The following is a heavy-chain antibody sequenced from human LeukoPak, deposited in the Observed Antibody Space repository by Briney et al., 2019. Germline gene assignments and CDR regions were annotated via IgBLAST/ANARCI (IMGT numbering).Heavy chain of an antibody. D-gene: IGHD6-13*01. CDR1: GFTFSSYA. Sequence: GGSLRLSSAASGFTFSSYAMSWVRQAPGKGLEWVSAISGSGGSTYYADSVKGRFTISRDNSKNTLYLQMNSLRAEDTAVYYCARSYSSSWHNFDYWGQGTLVTVSS. CDR3: ARSYSSSWHNFDY. V-gene: IGHV3-23*01. J-gene: IGHJ4*02. CDR2: ISGSGGST.